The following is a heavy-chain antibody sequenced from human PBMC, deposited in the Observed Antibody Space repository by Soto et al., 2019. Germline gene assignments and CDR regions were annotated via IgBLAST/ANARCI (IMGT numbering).Heavy chain of an antibody. V-gene: IGHV3-7*03. CDR1: GFTFSSYW. CDR2: INQDGSEK. J-gene: IGHJ5*02. Sequence: GGSLRLSCAASGFTFSSYWMNWVRQAPGKGLEWVANINQDGSEKYYVDSVKGRFTISRDNAKNSLYLQMNSLRAEDTAVYYSARFGYCSSTSCYYGWFDPWGQGTLVTVSS. CDR3: ARFGYCSSTSCYYGWFDP. D-gene: IGHD2-2*01.